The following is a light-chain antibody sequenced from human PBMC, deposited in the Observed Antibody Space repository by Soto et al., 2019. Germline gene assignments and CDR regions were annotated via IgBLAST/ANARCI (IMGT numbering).Light chain of an antibody. J-gene: IGLJ7*01. CDR2: EDI. CDR1: SSDGVGLTF. Sequence: QSALSQPPSASGSPGQSVTISCTGTSSDGVGLTFVSWYQHRPGKAPTLIIYEDIKRPSGVPDRFSGSQSANTASLTVAGLPSDDEAVYYCSSYANRNYVIFGGGTQLTVL. CDR3: SSYANRNYVI. V-gene: IGLV2-8*01.